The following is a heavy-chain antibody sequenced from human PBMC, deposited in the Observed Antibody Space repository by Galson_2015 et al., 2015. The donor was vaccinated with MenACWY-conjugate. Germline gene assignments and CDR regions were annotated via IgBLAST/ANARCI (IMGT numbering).Heavy chain of an antibody. V-gene: IGHV3-30*02. CDR2: IHYDGSYK. J-gene: IGHJ5*02. CDR1: GLTFSSYG. Sequence: SLRLSCAVSGLTFSSYGVHWVRQAPGKGLEWVAFIHYDGSYKYYADSVKGRFTVSRDSSDNTLFLQMDSLRGEDTAVYYCAKDDNWNYEGWFDPWGQGTLVTVSS. CDR3: AKDDNWNYEGWFDP. D-gene: IGHD1-7*01.